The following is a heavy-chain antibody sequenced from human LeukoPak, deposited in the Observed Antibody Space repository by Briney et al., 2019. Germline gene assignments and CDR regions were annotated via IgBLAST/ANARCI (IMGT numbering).Heavy chain of an antibody. CDR3: AKDASSSWRWGAFDI. V-gene: IGHV3-23*01. CDR2: ITGSGSST. CDR1: GFTFTTYA. Sequence: PGGSLRLSCAASGFTFTTYALSWVRQAPGKGLEWVSSITGSGSSTYYADSVKGRFTISRDSSKSTLYLQMNSLRAEDTAVYYCAKDASSSWRWGAFDIWGQGTMVTVSS. D-gene: IGHD6-13*01. J-gene: IGHJ3*02.